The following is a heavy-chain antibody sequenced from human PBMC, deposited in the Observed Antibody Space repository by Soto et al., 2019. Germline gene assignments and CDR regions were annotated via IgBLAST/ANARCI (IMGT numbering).Heavy chain of an antibody. Sequence: GGSLRLSCAASGFTFSSYGMHWVRQAPGKGLEWVAVISYDGSNKYYADSVKGRFTISRDNSKNTLYLQMNSLRAEDTAVYYCAKDYDYGDYAFDYWGQGTLVTVSS. D-gene: IGHD4-17*01. CDR2: ISYDGSNK. J-gene: IGHJ4*02. V-gene: IGHV3-30*18. CDR1: GFTFSSYG. CDR3: AKDYDYGDYAFDY.